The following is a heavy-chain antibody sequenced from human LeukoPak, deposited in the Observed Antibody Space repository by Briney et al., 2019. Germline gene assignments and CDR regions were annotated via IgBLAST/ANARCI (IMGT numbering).Heavy chain of an antibody. V-gene: IGHV4-4*07. CDR3: AREGDSSGYDFDY. D-gene: IGHD3-22*01. CDR1: GGSISSYY. Sequence: SETLSLTCTVSGGSISSYYWGWIRQPAGKGLESIGRIYTSGSTNYNPSLKSRVTMSVDTSKNQFSLKLSSVTAADTAVYYCAREGDSSGYDFDYWGQGTLVTVSS. J-gene: IGHJ4*02. CDR2: IYTSGST.